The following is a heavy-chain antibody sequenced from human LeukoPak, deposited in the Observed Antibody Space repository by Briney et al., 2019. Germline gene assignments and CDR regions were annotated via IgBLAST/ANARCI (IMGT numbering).Heavy chain of an antibody. Sequence: ASVKVSCKASGGTFSSYAISWVRQAPGQGLEWMGGIIPIFGTANYAQKFQGRGTITPDESTSTAYMELSSLRSEDPAVYYCARGLTTSDNWFDTWGQGTLVTVSS. CDR3: ARGLTTSDNWFDT. V-gene: IGHV1-69*13. J-gene: IGHJ5*02. D-gene: IGHD4-11*01. CDR2: IIPIFGTA. CDR1: GGTFSSYA.